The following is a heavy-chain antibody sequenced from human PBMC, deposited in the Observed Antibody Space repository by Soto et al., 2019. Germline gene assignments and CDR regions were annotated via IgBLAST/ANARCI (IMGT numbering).Heavy chain of an antibody. CDR2: ISARGGSS. D-gene: IGHD1-26*01. Sequence: EVQLLESGGGLAQPGGSLRLSCAASGFSFSSYAMVWVRQAPGKGLDWVSVISARGGSSYFADSVKGRFTTPRDNSKNVLSLETTSLRAEDTATNFCAKGSIEFSASVDNWGQGTLVLVSS. J-gene: IGHJ4*02. V-gene: IGHV3-23*01. CDR1: GFSFSSYA. CDR3: AKGSIEFSASVDN.